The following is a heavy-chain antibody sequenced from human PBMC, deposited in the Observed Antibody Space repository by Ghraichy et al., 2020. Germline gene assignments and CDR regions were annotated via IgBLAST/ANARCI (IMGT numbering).Heavy chain of an antibody. CDR3: GRVPAALNWFDP. CDR2: IYYSGST. J-gene: IGHJ5*02. Sequence: SETLSLTCTVSGGSISSSSYYWGWIRQPPGKGLEWIGSIYYSGSTYYNPSLKSRVTISVDTSKNQFSLKLSSVTAADTVVYYCGRVPAALNWFDPWGQGTLVTVSS. CDR1: GGSISSSSYY. V-gene: IGHV4-39*07. D-gene: IGHD2-2*01.